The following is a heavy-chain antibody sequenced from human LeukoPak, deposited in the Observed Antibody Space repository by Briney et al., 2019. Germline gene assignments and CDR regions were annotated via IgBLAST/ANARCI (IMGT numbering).Heavy chain of an antibody. J-gene: IGHJ4*02. CDR3: AIWLATVTGPDN. V-gene: IGHV1-2*02. Sequence: ASVKVSFKASGYTFNGFYLHWVRQAPGQGLEWMGWINPNSGGTNYAQKFQGRVTMTRDTSISTAYMELSRLRSDDTAVYYCAIWLATVTGPDNWGQGTLVTVSS. CDR2: INPNSGGT. D-gene: IGHD4-11*01. CDR1: GYTFNGFY.